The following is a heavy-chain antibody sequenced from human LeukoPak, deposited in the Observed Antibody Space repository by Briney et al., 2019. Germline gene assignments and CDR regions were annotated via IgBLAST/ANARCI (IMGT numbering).Heavy chain of an antibody. Sequence: SETLSLTCTVSGYSISSGYYWGWIRQPPGKGLEWIGSIYHSGSTYYNPSLKSRVTISVDTSKNQFSLKLSSVTAADTAVYYCARSYSSGWYPEINWFDPWGQGTLVTVSS. CDR2: IYHSGST. V-gene: IGHV4-38-2*02. CDR1: GYSISSGYY. J-gene: IGHJ5*02. CDR3: ARSYSSGWYPEINWFDP. D-gene: IGHD6-19*01.